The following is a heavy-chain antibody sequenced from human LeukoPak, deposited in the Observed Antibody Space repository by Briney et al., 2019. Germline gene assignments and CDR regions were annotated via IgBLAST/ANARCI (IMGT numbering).Heavy chain of an antibody. CDR2: IYHSGST. CDR1: GGSISSGGYS. Sequence: SETLSLTCAVSGGSISSGGYSWSWIRQPPGKGLEWIGYIYHSGSTYYNPSLKSRVTISVDRSKNQFSLKLSSVTAADTAVYYCARSLGGRSDSVDYWGQGTLVTVSS. D-gene: IGHD3-16*01. CDR3: ARSLGGRSDSVDY. V-gene: IGHV4-30-2*01. J-gene: IGHJ4*02.